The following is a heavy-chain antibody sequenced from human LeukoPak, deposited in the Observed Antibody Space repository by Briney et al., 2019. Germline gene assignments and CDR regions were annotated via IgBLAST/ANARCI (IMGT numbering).Heavy chain of an antibody. D-gene: IGHD1-26*01. CDR2: IWHDGSNK. CDR3: ARDRWELPVDY. CDR1: GFTFNDYY. Sequence: GGSLRLSCAASGFTFNDYYMSWIRQAPGKGLEWVAVIWHDGSNKYYADSVKGRFTISRDNSKNTLYLQMNSLRAEDTAVYYCARDRWELPVDYWGQGTLVTVSS. J-gene: IGHJ4*02. V-gene: IGHV3-33*08.